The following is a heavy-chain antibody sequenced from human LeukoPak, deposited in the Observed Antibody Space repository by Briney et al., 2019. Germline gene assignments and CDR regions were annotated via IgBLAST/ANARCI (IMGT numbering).Heavy chain of an antibody. CDR2: IRAYNGNT. D-gene: IGHD2-15*01. Sequence: GASVKVSCKASGYTFTSYGISWVRQATGQGLEWMGWIRAYNGNTNYAQKLQGRVTMTPDTSTRTAYMELSSLRSDETAVYYCARVPGGSPFDYWGQGTLVTVSS. CDR1: GYTFTSYG. CDR3: ARVPGGSPFDY. J-gene: IGHJ4*02. V-gene: IGHV1-18*01.